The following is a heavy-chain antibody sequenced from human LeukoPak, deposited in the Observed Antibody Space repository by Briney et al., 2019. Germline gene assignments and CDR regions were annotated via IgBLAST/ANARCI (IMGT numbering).Heavy chain of an antibody. CDR1: GGSVSSGAYY. J-gene: IGHJ4*02. CDR2: IYYTGST. CDR3: AREVGFGESHFDY. D-gene: IGHD3-10*01. Sequence: SQTLSLTCTVSGGSVSSGAYYWTWIRQHPGKGLEWIGYIYYTGSTYYNPSLKSRVTISIDTSKGQFSLQLDSVTAADTAVYYCAREVGFGESHFDYWGQGTLVSVSS. V-gene: IGHV4-31*03.